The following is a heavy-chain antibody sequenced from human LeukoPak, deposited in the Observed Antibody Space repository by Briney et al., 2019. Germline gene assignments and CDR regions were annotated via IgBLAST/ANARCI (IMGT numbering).Heavy chain of an antibody. CDR1: GGSISSGGYS. J-gene: IGHJ4*02. Sequence: SETLSLTCAVSGGSISSGGYSWSWIRQPPGKGLEWIGYIYHSGSTYYNPSLKSRVTISVDRSKNQFSLKLSSVTAADTAVYYCAVEQLWLRGSYWGQGTLVTVSS. V-gene: IGHV4-30-2*01. CDR2: IYHSGST. CDR3: AVEQLWLRGSY. D-gene: IGHD5-18*01.